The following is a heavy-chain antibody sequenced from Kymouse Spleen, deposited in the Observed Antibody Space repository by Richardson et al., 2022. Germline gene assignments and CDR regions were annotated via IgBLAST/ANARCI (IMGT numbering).Heavy chain of an antibody. D-gene: IGHD1-26*01. Sequence: QVQLVESGGGVVQPGRSLRLSCAASGFTFSSYGMHWVRQAPGKGLEWVAVISYDGSNKYYADSVKGRFTISRDNSKNTLYLQMNSLRAEDTAVYYCAGGSYPDYWGQGTLVTVSS. CDR1: GFTFSSYG. CDR3: AGGSYPDY. CDR2: ISYDGSNK. V-gene: IGHV3-30*18. J-gene: IGHJ4*02.